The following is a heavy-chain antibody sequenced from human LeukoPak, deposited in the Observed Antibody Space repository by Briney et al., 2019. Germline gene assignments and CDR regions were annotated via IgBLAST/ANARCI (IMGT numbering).Heavy chain of an antibody. CDR2: IKDDGSQK. Sequence: PGGSLRLSCEGSRFTFSNYWMSWVRQAPGKGLEWAANIKDDGSQKNYIDSVRGRFTISRDNAKASVFLQMNSLSFDDTAVYYCARRNAGTTWSFDSWGQGTLVTVSS. V-gene: IGHV3-7*01. CDR3: ARRNAGTTWSFDS. J-gene: IGHJ4*02. D-gene: IGHD1-1*01. CDR1: RFTFSNYW.